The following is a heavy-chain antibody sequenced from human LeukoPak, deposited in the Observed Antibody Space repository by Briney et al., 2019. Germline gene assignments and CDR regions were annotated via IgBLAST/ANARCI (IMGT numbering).Heavy chain of an antibody. Sequence: SETLSLTCTVSGGSISSYYWSWIRQPPGEGLEWIGYIYYSGSTNYNPSLKSRVTISVDTSKNQFSLKLSSVTAADTAVYYCATNLFGTFGYWGQGTLVTVSS. CDR3: ATNLFGTFGY. CDR2: IYYSGST. D-gene: IGHD3-3*01. CDR1: GGSISSYY. V-gene: IGHV4-59*01. J-gene: IGHJ4*02.